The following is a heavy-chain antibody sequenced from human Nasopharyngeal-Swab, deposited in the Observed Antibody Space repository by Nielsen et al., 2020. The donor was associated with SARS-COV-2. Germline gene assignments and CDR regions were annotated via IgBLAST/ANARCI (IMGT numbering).Heavy chain of an antibody. D-gene: IGHD3-10*01. CDR2: IIPTIATA. J-gene: IGHJ3*02. CDR3: ARDTMVRGVIITPYDAFDI. Sequence: WVRQAPGQGPEWMGGIIPTIATADYAQKFQGRVTITADKSTSTAYMELSSLRSEDTAVYYCARDTMVRGVIITPYDAFDIWGQGTMVTVSS. V-gene: IGHV1-69*06.